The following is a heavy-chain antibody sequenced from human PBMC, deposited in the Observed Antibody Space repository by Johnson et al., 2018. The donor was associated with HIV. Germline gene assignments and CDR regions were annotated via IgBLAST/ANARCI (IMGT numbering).Heavy chain of an antibody. CDR2: IFRGGST. V-gene: IGHV3-66*01. D-gene: IGHD5-24*01. CDR3: ARACRDGYTCDAFDI. CDR1: GLTVSGNY. Sequence: VQLVESGGGLVKSGGSLRLSCAASGLTVSGNYMTWVRQAPGKGLAWVSVIFRGGSTYYAGPVHGRFTISSDNSKNTLYLQMNSLRAEDTAVYYWARACRDGYTCDAFDIWGQGTMVTVSS. J-gene: IGHJ3*02.